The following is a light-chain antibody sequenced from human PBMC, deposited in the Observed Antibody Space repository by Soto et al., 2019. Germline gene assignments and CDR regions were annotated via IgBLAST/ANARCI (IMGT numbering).Light chain of an antibody. V-gene: IGLV3-1*01. CDR1: KLGDKY. CDR2: QDT. CDR3: QAWDSSTVV. J-gene: IGLJ2*01. Sequence: SYELTQPPSVSVSPGQTASIICSGDKLGDKYVCWYQQRPGQSPVLVIYQDTKRPSGIPERFSGSNSGNTATLTISGTQAMDEADYYCQAWDSSTVVFGGGTQLTVL.